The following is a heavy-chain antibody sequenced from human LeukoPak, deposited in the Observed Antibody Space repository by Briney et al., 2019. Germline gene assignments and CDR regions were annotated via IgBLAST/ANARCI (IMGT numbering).Heavy chain of an antibody. CDR2: ISGSGGST. D-gene: IGHD6-19*01. CDR1: GFTFSSYA. V-gene: IGHV3-23*01. J-gene: IGHJ4*02. CDR3: AKDVAGDMDY. Sequence: PGGSLRLSCAASGFTFSSYAMSWVRQAPGKGLEWFSAISGSGGSTYYADSMKGRVTISRDNSKNRLYLQMNSLRVEDTAVYYCAKDVAGDMDYWGQGTLVTVSS.